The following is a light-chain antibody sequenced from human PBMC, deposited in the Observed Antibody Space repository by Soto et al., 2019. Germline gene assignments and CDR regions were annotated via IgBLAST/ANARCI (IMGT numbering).Light chain of an antibody. Sequence: DIVMTQSPLSLPVIPGEPASISCRSSQSLLHSNGYNYLDWYLQKPWQSPQLLIYLGSNRASGVPDRFSGSGSGTDFTLKISRVEAEDVGVYYCMQALQTPYTFGQGTKLEIK. V-gene: IGKV2-28*01. CDR3: MQALQTPYT. CDR2: LGS. CDR1: QSLLHSNGYNY. J-gene: IGKJ2*01.